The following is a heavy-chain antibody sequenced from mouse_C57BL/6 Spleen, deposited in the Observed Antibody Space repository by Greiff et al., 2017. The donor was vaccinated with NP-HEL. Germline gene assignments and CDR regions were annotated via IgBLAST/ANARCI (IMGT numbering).Heavy chain of an antibody. CDR1: GYAFSSSW. Sequence: QVQLQQSGPELVKPGASVKISCKASGYAFSSSWMNWVKQRPGKGLEWIGRIYPGDGDTNYNGKFKGKATLTADKSSSTAYMQLSSLTSEDSAVYFCARSEDSDYFDYWGQGTTLTVSS. CDR2: IYPGDGDT. CDR3: ARSEDSDYFDY. J-gene: IGHJ2*01. V-gene: IGHV1-82*01.